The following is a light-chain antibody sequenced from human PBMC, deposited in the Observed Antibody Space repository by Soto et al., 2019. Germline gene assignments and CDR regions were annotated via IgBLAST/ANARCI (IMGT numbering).Light chain of an antibody. CDR2: EVN. J-gene: IGLJ2*01. Sequence: QSALTQPPSASGSPGQSVTISCTGTSSDVGAYNYVSWYQQHPGKAPKLMIYEVNKRPSGVPRRFSGSKSGNTASLTVSGLQAEDEADYYYSSYAGSNNFKVLGGGTKLTVL. V-gene: IGLV2-8*01. CDR3: SSYAGSNNFKV. CDR1: SSDVGAYNY.